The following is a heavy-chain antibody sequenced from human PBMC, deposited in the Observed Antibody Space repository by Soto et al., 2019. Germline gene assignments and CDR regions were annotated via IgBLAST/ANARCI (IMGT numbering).Heavy chain of an antibody. CDR3: ARGGVSYGGPLGH. CDR2: SRSKANSYAT. CDR1: GFTFSDHY. V-gene: IGHV3-72*01. Sequence: EVQLVESGGGLVQPAGSLRLSCTASGFTFSDHYMDWVRLAPGKGLEWVGRSRSKANSYATEYAASVKGRFSISRDESKNSLFLHMNSLKTEDTAVYYCARGGVSYGGPLGHWGPGTLVTVSS. D-gene: IGHD4-17*01. J-gene: IGHJ4*02.